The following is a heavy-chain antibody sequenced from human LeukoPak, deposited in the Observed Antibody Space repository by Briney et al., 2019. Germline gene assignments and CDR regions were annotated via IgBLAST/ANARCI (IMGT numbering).Heavy chain of an antibody. CDR3: AEDLVRGVTGWT. CDR1: GGSISSRNW. D-gene: IGHD3-10*01. Sequence: TPSGTLSLTCAVSGGSISSRNWWSWVRQPPGKGLEWIGEIYHSGSTNYNPSLKSRVTMSVDQSKNHFSLKLNSVTAADTAVYYCAEDLVRGVTGWTWGQGTLVTVSS. CDR2: IYHSGST. J-gene: IGHJ5*02. V-gene: IGHV4-4*02.